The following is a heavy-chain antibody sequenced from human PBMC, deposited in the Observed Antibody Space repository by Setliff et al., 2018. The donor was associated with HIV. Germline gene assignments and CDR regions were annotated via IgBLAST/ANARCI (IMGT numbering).Heavy chain of an antibody. CDR2: IFDSGTT. D-gene: IGHD3-10*01. V-gene: IGHV4-38-2*01. J-gene: IGHJ4*02. CDR1: GYSISSGYY. CDR3: ARQGGYNSPLMV. Sequence: SSETLSLTCAVSGYSISSGYYWNWIRQSPGKGLEWIGYIFDSGTTKYNPSVTSRVTISVDASKSQFFLQLISVTAADTAVYYCARQGGYNSPLMVWGQGKLVTVSS.